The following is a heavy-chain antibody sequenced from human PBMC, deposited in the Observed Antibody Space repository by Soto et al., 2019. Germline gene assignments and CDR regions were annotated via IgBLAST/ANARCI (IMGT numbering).Heavy chain of an antibody. V-gene: IGHV3-23*01. CDR3: ARGLYGSGSYRFVFDI. CDR1: GFTSSSCA. D-gene: IGHD3-10*01. Sequence: GGSRRLSCAASGFTSSSCAMGWVRQAPGKGLEWVSAISGSGGSTYYADSVKGRFTISRDNSKNTLYLQMNSLRAEDTAVYYCARGLYGSGSYRFVFDIRAQRTMGTVS. CDR2: ISGSGGST. J-gene: IGHJ3*02.